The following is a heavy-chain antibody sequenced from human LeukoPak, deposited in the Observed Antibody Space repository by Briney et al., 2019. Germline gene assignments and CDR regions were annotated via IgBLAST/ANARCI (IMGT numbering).Heavy chain of an antibody. CDR3: ARGVWSSRNAFDI. CDR2: IKPDATEK. CDR1: GFSFTTSW. V-gene: IGHV3-7*01. Sequence: GGSLRLSCAASGFSFTTSWMSWVRQAPGKGLEWVANIKPDATEKHYVDSVRGRCTISRDNAQNSLSLEMSSLRAEDTAVYYCARGVWSSRNAFDIWGQGTMVTVSS. D-gene: IGHD1-14*01. J-gene: IGHJ3*02.